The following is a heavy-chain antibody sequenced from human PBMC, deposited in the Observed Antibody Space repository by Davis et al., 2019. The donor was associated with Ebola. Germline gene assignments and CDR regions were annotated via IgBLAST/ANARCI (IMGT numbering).Heavy chain of an antibody. CDR1: GGSISSGGYY. D-gene: IGHD3-3*01. Sequence: PSETLSLTCTVSGGSISSGGYYWSWIRQHPGKGLEWIGYIYYSGSTYYNPSLKSRVTISVDTSKNQFSLKLSSVTAADTAVYYCAMYEGRITIFGVVTSNWFDPWGQGTLVTVSS. V-gene: IGHV4-31*03. CDR2: IYYSGST. J-gene: IGHJ5*02. CDR3: AMYEGRITIFGVVTSNWFDP.